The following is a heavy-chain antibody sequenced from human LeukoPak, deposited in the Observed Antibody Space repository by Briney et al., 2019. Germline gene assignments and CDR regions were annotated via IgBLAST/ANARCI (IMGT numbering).Heavy chain of an antibody. D-gene: IGHD1-1*01. CDR1: GFTFSSYA. CDR2: ISYDGSNK. Sequence: RPGRSLRLSCAASGFTFSSYAMHWVRQAPGKGLEWVAVISYDGSNKYYADSVKGRFTISRDNSKNTLYPQMNSLRAEDTAVYYCARDQSDGWKGAFDIWGQGTMVTVSS. J-gene: IGHJ3*02. V-gene: IGHV3-30*01. CDR3: ARDQSDGWKGAFDI.